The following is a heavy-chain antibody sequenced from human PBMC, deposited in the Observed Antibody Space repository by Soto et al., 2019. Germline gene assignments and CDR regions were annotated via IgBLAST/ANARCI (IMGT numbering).Heavy chain of an antibody. CDR2: IFWDDDK. Sequence: SGPTLVNPPQTLTLTCTFSGFSLSTSGVGVGWIRQPPGKALEWLGIIFWDDDKRYRPSLKSRVTITKDTSKNQLVLTMTNMDPVDTATYYCAHLPWKQLWPRAPVVYWAQGTPVTVSS. CDR1: GFSLSTSGVG. J-gene: IGHJ4*02. D-gene: IGHD5-18*01. CDR3: AHLPWKQLWPRAPVVY. V-gene: IGHV2-5*02.